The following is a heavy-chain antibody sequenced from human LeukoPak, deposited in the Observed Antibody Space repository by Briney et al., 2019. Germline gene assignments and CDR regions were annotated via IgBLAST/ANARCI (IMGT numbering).Heavy chain of an antibody. CDR2: MYPGDSDI. D-gene: IGHD3-3*01. Sequence: GESLKISCKGSGFSFTSYWIGWVRQMPGKGLEWMGVMYPGDSDIRYSPSFQGQVTISADKSISTAYLQWSSLKASDTAMYYCAGGRGGYYRPPDAFDIWGQGTMVTVSS. CDR1: GFSFTSYW. V-gene: IGHV5-51*01. CDR3: AGGRGGYYRPPDAFDI. J-gene: IGHJ3*02.